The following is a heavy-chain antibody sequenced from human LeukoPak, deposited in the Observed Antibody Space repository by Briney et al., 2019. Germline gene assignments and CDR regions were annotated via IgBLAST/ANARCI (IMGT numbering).Heavy chain of an antibody. J-gene: IGHJ3*02. CDR1: GFTFSSYA. CDR2: ISGSGGST. V-gene: IGHV3-23*01. Sequence: GGSLRLSCAASGFTFSSYAMSWVRQAPGKGLEWVSAISGSGGSTYYADSVKGRFTISRDNSKNTLYLQMNSLRAEDTAVYYCAKALPYYDFWSGPKRAPDAFDIWGQRTMVTVSS. CDR3: AKALPYYDFWSGPKRAPDAFDI. D-gene: IGHD3-3*01.